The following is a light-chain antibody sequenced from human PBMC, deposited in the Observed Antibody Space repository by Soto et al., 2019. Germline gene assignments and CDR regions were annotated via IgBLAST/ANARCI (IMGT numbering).Light chain of an antibody. CDR1: QDISNC. J-gene: IGKJ3*01. CDR3: QQYDSLPFT. CDR2: DAS. V-gene: IGKV1-33*01. Sequence: DIQITQSPSSLSASVGDRVTITCQASQDISNCLTWFQQKPGKAPKLLIYDASSLETGVPSRFSGSGSGTDFSFTISSLQPEDVATYYCQQYDSLPFTFCHGTTVDIK.